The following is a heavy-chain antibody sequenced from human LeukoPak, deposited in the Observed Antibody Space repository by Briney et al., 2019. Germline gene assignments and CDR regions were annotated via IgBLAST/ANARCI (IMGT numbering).Heavy chain of an antibody. D-gene: IGHD1-7*01. Sequence: GGSLRLSCAASGFTFSSYAMSWVRQAPGKGLEWVSGISGSGGSTNYADSVKGRFTIARDNSKNTLYLQMNSLGAEDTAVYYRAKVAPYGNYLFHYWGQGTRVTVSS. CDR3: AKVAPYGNYLFHY. CDR2: ISGSGGST. J-gene: IGHJ4*02. CDR1: GFTFSSYA. V-gene: IGHV3-23*01.